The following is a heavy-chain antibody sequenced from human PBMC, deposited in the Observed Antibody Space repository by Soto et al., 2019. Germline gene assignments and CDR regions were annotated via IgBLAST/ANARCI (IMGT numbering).Heavy chain of an antibody. Sequence: GESLKISCKGSRYTFTSYWIGWERQMPGKGLEWMGIIYPGDSETRYSPSFQGQVTMSADKSISTAYLQWSSLKASDTAMYYSDRQPTSSTMVRGVIINHSAYGTDVWGKGTWVAVSS. CDR1: RYTFTSYW. J-gene: IGHJ6*04. CDR2: IYPGDSET. CDR3: DRQPTSSTMVRGVIINHSAYGTDV. D-gene: IGHD3-10*01. V-gene: IGHV5-51*01.